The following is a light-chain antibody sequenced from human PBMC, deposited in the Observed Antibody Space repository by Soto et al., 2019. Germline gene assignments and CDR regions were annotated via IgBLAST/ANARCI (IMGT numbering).Light chain of an antibody. J-gene: IGLJ2*01. CDR1: SSDVGGYNY. CDR2: DVS. CDR3: RSDTRSSTYVL. V-gene: IGLV2-14*01. Sequence: QSALTQPASVSGSPGQSITISCTGTSSDVGGYNYVSWYQQHPGKAPKLMIYDVSNRPSGVSNLFSGSKSGNTASMTISGLQAEDEVDYCCRSDTRSSTYVLFGGGIKQTFL.